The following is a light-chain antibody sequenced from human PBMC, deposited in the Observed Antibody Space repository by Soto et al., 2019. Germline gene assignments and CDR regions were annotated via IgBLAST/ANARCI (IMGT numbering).Light chain of an antibody. Sequence: QSALTQPASVSGSPGQSITISCTGPSSDVGGYTYVSWYQQHPGIAPKLLIYGVTNRPSGDSPRFSGSQSGNTASLTISGLQAEDEADYHCSSYTSASTLLYLFGTGTKVTVL. CDR1: SSDVGGYTY. CDR2: GVT. CDR3: SSYTSASTLLYL. V-gene: IGLV2-14*01. J-gene: IGLJ1*01.